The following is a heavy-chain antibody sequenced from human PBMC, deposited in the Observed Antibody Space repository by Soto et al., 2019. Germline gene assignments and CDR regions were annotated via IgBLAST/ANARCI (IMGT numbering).Heavy chain of an antibody. CDR2: IYAGDSDT. CDR1: GDSLTSYL. D-gene: IGHD1-1*01. V-gene: IGHV5-51*01. CDR3: ARRGERNYYYYGMDV. J-gene: IGHJ6*02. Sequence: GGSLKISCEGSGDSLTSYLIAWVRQMLGKGLEWKGIIYAGDSDTRYSPSFQGQVTISAHKSISTANLHSSRLKASDTAMYSCARRGERNYYYYGMDVWRQGTTVTVSS.